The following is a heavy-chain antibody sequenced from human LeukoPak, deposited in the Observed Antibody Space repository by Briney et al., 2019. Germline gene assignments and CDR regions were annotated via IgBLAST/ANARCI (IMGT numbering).Heavy chain of an antibody. J-gene: IGHJ4*02. CDR2: LQNDGSDI. CDR3: AKDISGGNSETYIDY. CDR1: GFTFSNYG. Sequence: GGFLRLSCAASGFTFSNYGMHWVRQAPDKGLEWVAFLQNDGSDIHYADSVEGRFTISRDNSKNTLYLQMDSLRAEDTAVYYCAKDISGGNSETYIDYWGQGTLVAVSS. D-gene: IGHD4-23*01. V-gene: IGHV3-30*02.